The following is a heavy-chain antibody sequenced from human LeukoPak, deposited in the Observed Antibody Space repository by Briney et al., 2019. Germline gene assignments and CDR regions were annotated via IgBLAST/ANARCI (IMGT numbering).Heavy chain of an antibody. D-gene: IGHD3-3*01. CDR2: INHSGST. J-gene: IGHJ5*02. CDR1: GGSFSGYY. Sequence: SETLSLTCAVYGGSFSGYYWSWIRQPPGKGLEWIGEINHSGSTNYNPSLKSRVTISVDTSKNQFSLKLSSVTAADTAVYYCARGRSYYDFWSGYYSANWFDPWGQGTLVTVSS. V-gene: IGHV4-34*01. CDR3: ARGRSYYDFWSGYYSANWFDP.